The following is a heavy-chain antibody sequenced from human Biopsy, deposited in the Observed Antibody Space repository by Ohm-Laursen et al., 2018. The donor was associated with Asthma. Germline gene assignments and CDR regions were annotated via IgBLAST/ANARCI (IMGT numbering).Heavy chain of an antibody. CDR3: ARKAGSCISRTCYSLDF. J-gene: IGHJ4*02. CDR1: GGTFNTYV. Sequence: SSVKVSCKSLGGTFNTYVIGWVRQTPGQGLEWMGGINSVFGTTTYPQKFQDRVTITADDSTSTVYMELSSLRSEDTAVYYCARKAGSCISRTCYSLDFWGRGTLVTVSS. V-gene: IGHV1-69*01. D-gene: IGHD2-2*01. CDR2: INSVFGTT.